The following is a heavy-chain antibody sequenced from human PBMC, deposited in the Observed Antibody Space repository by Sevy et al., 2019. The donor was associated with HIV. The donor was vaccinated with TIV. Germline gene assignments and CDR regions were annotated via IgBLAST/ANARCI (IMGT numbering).Heavy chain of an antibody. D-gene: IGHD1-26*01. Sequence: ASVKVSCKVSGYTLTELSMHWVRQAPGKGLEWMGGFDPEDGETIYAQKFQGRVTMTEDTSTDTAYMELSGLRSEDTAVYYCATAPSGSDAFDIWGQGTMVTVSS. CDR3: ATAPSGSDAFDI. CDR2: FDPEDGET. J-gene: IGHJ3*02. CDR1: GYTLTELS. V-gene: IGHV1-24*01.